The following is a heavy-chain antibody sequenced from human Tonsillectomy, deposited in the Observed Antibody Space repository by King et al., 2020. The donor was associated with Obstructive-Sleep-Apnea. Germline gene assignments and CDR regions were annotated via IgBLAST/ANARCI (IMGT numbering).Heavy chain of an antibody. CDR3: AGAPPPVVTAIFWYFDL. J-gene: IGHJ2*01. V-gene: IGHV1-46*01. D-gene: IGHD2-21*02. CDR1: GYTFTSYY. CDR2: INPSGGST. Sequence: QLVQSGAEVKKPGASVKVSCKSSGYTFTSYYIHWWRQAPGQGLEWMGIINPSGGSTSYAQKFQGRVTMTRDTSTSTVYMELSSLRSEDTAVYYGAGAPPPVVTAIFWYFDLWGRGTLVTVSS.